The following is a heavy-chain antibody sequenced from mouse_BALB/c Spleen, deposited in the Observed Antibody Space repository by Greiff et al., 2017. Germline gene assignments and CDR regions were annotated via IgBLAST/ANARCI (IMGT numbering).Heavy chain of an antibody. V-gene: IGHV1-85*01. Sequence: VQLQESGAELVKPGASVKLSCKTSGFTFSSSDISWVKQKPGQSLEWIAWIDAGTGGTSYNQKFTGKAQLTVDTSSSTAYMQFSSLTTEASAIYSFENQSYRYDAYEMDYWGQGTPVTVSA. CDR2: IDAGTGGT. CDR1: GFTFSSSD. CDR3: ENQSYRYDAYEMDY. J-gene: IGHJ4*01. D-gene: IGHD2-3*01.